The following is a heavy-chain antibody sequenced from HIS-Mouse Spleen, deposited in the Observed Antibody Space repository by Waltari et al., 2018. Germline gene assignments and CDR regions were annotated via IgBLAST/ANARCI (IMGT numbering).Heavy chain of an antibody. CDR2: IYHSGST. D-gene: IGHD6-13*01. V-gene: IGHV4-30-2*01. Sequence: QLQLQESGSGLVKPSQTLSLTCAVSGGSISSGGYSWSWIRQPPGKGLEWIGYIYHSGSTSYNPSLKSRVTISVDRSKNQFSLKLSSVTAADTAVYYCAREIPYSSSWYDWYFDLWGRGTLVTVSS. CDR1: GGSISSGGYS. CDR3: AREIPYSSSWYDWYFDL. J-gene: IGHJ2*01.